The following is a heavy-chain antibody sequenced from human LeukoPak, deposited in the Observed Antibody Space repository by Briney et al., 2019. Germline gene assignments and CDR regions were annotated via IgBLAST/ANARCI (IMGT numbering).Heavy chain of an antibody. CDR2: INHSGGT. CDR3: ARDAGAFDI. J-gene: IGHJ3*02. V-gene: IGHV4-34*01. CDR1: GGSFSGYY. Sequence: SETLSLTCAVYGGSFSGYYWSWIRQPPGKGLEWIGEINHSGGTNYNPSLKSRVTISVDTSKNQFSLKLSSVTAADTAVYYCARDAGAFDIWGQGTMVTVSS. D-gene: IGHD2-8*01.